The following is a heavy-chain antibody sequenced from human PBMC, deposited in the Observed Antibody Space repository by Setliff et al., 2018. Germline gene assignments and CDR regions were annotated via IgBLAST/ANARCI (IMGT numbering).Heavy chain of an antibody. CDR1: GYIFTSYG. CDR2: ISTYNGVT. J-gene: IGHJ4*02. Sequence: ASVKVSCKASGYIFTSYGISWVRQAPGQGLEWMGWISTYNGVTNYAQRFQGRVTMTTDTSASAAYMELRGLRPDDTAIYYCARDGGGYCATTSCFHFDYWGQGTQVTVSS. CDR3: ARDGGGYCATTSCFHFDY. D-gene: IGHD2-15*01. V-gene: IGHV1-18*01.